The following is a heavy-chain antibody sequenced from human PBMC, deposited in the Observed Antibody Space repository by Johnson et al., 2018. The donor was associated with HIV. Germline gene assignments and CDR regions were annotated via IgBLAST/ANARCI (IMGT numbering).Heavy chain of an antibody. D-gene: IGHD4-23*01. V-gene: IGHV3-30*02. J-gene: IGHJ3*02. CDR1: GFTFSNYG. Sequence: QVQLVESGGGVVQPGGSPRLSCAASGFTFSNYGMHWVRQAPGKGLEWVAFIRYDGSNKYYADSVKGRFTISRDNSKNTLYLQMNSLRADDTAVYYCARQFRSVGSPDAFDIWGQGTMVTVSS. CDR3: ARQFRSVGSPDAFDI. CDR2: IRYDGSNK.